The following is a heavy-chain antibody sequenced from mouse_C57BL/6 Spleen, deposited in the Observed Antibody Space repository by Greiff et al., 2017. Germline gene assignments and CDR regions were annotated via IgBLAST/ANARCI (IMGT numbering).Heavy chain of an antibody. J-gene: IGHJ3*01. D-gene: IGHD1-1*01. Sequence: QVQLQQPGAELVRPGSSVKLSCKASGYTFTSYWMHWVKQRPIQGLEWIGNIDPSDSETHYNQKFKDKATLTVDKSSSTAYMQLSSLTSEDSAVYYCARRENYGSSPSCAYWGQGTLVTVSA. V-gene: IGHV1-52*01. CDR2: IDPSDSET. CDR1: GYTFTSYW. CDR3: ARRENYGSSPSCAY.